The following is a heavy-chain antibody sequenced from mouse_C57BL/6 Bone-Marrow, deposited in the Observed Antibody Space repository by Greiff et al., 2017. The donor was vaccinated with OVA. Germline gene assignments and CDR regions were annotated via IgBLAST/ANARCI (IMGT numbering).Heavy chain of an antibody. CDR3: ARDYYGSSYGGY. J-gene: IGHJ2*01. CDR2: ISYDGSN. V-gene: IGHV3-6*01. Sequence: EVKLVESGPGLVKPSQSLSLTCSVTGYSITSGYYWNWIRQFPGNKLEWMGYISYDGSNNYNPSLKNRISITRDTSKNQFFLKLNSVTTEDTATYYCARDYYGSSYGGYWGQGTTLTVSS. CDR1: GYSITSGYY. D-gene: IGHD1-1*01.